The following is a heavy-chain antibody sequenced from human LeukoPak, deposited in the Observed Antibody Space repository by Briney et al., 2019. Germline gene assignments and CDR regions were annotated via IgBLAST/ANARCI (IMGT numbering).Heavy chain of an antibody. Sequence: SGTSLRLSCAASGFTFSDYAMHWVRQAPGKGLEWVAVIAYGRTYTHHADSLKGRFTISRDNSRDTLYLQINSLRPEDTALYYCARNKAITAFFGMDVWGQGTTVIVSS. CDR1: GFTFSDYA. CDR3: ARNKAITAFFGMDV. CDR2: IAYGRTYT. D-gene: IGHD2/OR15-2a*01. V-gene: IGHV3-30*03. J-gene: IGHJ6*02.